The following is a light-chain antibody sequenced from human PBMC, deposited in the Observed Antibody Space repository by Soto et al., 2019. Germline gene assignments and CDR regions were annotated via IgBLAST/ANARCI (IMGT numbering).Light chain of an antibody. J-gene: IGKJ2*01. CDR3: QQSDSTPYT. CDR2: DAS. Sequence: DIQMPQSPSTLSASVGASVTITCRASQSISSWLAWYQQKPGKAPKLLIYDASSLLSGVPSRFSGSGSGTDFTLTIASLQPEEFSTYYCQQSDSTPYTVGQGTKVDIK. V-gene: IGKV1-39*01. CDR1: QSISSW.